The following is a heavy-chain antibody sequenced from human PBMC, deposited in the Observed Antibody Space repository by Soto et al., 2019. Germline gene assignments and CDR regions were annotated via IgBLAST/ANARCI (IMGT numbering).Heavy chain of an antibody. CDR1: GYTFTSYY. CDR3: VRGDYYDSSGYYGDPPYFDD. Sequence: QVQLVESGAEVKKPGASVTVSCKASGYTFTSYYLHWVRQAPGQGHEWMGKINPSGGTTSYAQKFQGRVTMTRDTSTSTVYMELSSLRSEDTAVYYCVRGDYYDSSGYYGDPPYFDDWGQGTLVTVSS. V-gene: IGHV1-46*01. D-gene: IGHD3-22*01. J-gene: IGHJ4*02. CDR2: INPSGGTT.